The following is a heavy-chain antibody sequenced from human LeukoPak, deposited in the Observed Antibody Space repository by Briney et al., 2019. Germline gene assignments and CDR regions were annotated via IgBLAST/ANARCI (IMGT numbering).Heavy chain of an antibody. J-gene: IGHJ4*02. CDR2: ISGSGGST. CDR1: GFTFSSYA. V-gene: IGHV3-23*01. CDR3: AKATIFGVVITNSFDY. Sequence: GGSLRLSCAASGFTFSSYAMSWVRQAPGKGLEWVSAISGSGGSTYYADSVKGRFTISRDNSKNTLYLQMNSLGAEDTAVYYCAKATIFGVVITNSFDYWGQGTLVTVSS. D-gene: IGHD3-3*01.